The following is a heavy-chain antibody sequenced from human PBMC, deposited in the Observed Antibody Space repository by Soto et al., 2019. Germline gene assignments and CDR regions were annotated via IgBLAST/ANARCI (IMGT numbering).Heavy chain of an antibody. CDR1: GFIFSKSA. D-gene: IGHD3-3*01. V-gene: IGHV3-23*01. J-gene: IGHJ6*02. CDR2: ISAGGDTT. CDR3: VKDWSGNSCPCMDV. Sequence: EVQLLGSGGGLVQPGGSLRLSCAASGFIFSKSAMSWVRQAPGKGLEWVSSISAGGDTTYYADSVRGRFTISRDSSKTTLYLQMNTLRVEDTAIYYCVKDWSGNSCPCMDVWGQGTAVTVS.